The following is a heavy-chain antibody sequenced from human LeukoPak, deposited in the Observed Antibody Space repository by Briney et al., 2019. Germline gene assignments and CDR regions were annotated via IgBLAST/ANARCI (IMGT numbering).Heavy chain of an antibody. J-gene: IGHJ4*02. D-gene: IGHD5-12*01. CDR2: IYYGGST. CDR3: ARGRYSGYDPPNYYFDY. V-gene: IGHV4-59*01. Sequence: PSETLSLTCTVSGGSISSYYWSWIRQPPGKGLEWIGYIYYGGSTNYNPSLKSRVTISVDTSKNQFSLKLSSVTAADTAVYYCARGRYSGYDPPNYYFDYWGQGTLVTVSS. CDR1: GGSISSYY.